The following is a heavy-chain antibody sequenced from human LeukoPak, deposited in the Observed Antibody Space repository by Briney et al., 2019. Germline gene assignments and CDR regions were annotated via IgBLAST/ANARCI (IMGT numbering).Heavy chain of an antibody. CDR1: GGSISSGGYY. CDR2: IYYSGST. J-gene: IGHJ4*02. CDR3: AIEVYSYGDYYFDY. Sequence: PSETLSLTCTVSGGSISSGGYYWSWIRQHPGKGLEWIGYIYYSGSTYYNPSLKSRVTISVDTSKNQFSLRLSSVTAADTAVYYCAIEVYSYGDYYFDYWGQGTLVTVSS. D-gene: IGHD5-18*01. V-gene: IGHV4-31*03.